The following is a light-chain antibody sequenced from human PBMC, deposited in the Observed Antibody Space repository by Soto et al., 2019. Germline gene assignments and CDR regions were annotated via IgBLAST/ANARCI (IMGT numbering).Light chain of an antibody. CDR1: SSNIAAGYD. CDR2: GNT. CDR3: QSYDSSLNGYV. V-gene: IGLV1-40*01. J-gene: IGLJ1*01. Sequence: QSVLTQPPSMSGDPGQRVTISCTGSSSNIAAGYDVHWYQQPPGAVPKLLIYGNTNRPSGVPDRFSGSKSGTLASLAITGLQAEDEADYYCQSYDSSLNGYVFGTGTKVTVL.